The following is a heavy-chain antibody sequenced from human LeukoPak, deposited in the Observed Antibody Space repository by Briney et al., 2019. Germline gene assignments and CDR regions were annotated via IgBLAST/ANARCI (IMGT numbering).Heavy chain of an antibody. CDR3: ARRSPISGHTRYYYYGMDV. CDR2: INPSGGST. CDR1: GYTFTSYY. Sequence: ASVKVSCKASGYTFTSYYMHWVRQAPGQGLEWMGIINPSGGSTSYAQKFQGRVTMTRDTSTSTVCMELSSLRSEDTAVYYCARRSPISGHTRYYYYGMDVWGQGTTVTVSS. J-gene: IGHJ6*02. D-gene: IGHD6-19*01. V-gene: IGHV1-46*01.